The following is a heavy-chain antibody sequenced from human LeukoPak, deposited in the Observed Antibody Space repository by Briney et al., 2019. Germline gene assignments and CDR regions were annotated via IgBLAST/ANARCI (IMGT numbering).Heavy chain of an antibody. V-gene: IGHV4-59*01. CDR1: GGSISSYY. D-gene: IGHD3-3*01. CDR2: IYYSGST. J-gene: IGHJ3*02. Sequence: PSETLSLTCTVSGGSISSYYWSWIRQPPGKGLEWIGYIYYSGSTNYNPSLKSRVTISVDTSKNQFSLKLSSVTAADTAVYYCARIREWFDAFDIWRQGTMVTVSS. CDR3: ARIREWFDAFDI.